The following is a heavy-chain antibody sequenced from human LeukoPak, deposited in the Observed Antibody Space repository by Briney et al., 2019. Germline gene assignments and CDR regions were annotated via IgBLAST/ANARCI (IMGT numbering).Heavy chain of an antibody. D-gene: IGHD4-17*01. CDR3: ARLSSHYGDYKVDP. Sequence: VASVKVSCTASGYTFTGYYMHWVRQAPGQGLEWMGWMNPHSGKTGYAQNFQGRVTMTRDTSISTAYTELSRLRSEDTAVYYCARLSSHYGDYKVDPWGQGTLVTVSS. J-gene: IGHJ5*02. V-gene: IGHV1-8*02. CDR2: MNPHSGKT. CDR1: GYTFTGYY.